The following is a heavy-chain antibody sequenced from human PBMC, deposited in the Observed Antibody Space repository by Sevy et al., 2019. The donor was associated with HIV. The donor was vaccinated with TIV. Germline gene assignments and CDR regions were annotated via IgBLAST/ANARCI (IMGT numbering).Heavy chain of an antibody. CDR3: AREDKDYGGNYPSDY. CDR2: ISAYNGNT. Sequence: ASVKVSCKASGYTFTSYGISWVRQAPGQGLEWMGWISAYNGNTNYAQKLQGRVTMTTDTSTSTAYMELRSLRSDDTAMYYCAREDKDYGGNYPSDYWGQGTLVTVSS. J-gene: IGHJ4*02. D-gene: IGHD4-17*01. CDR1: GYTFTSYG. V-gene: IGHV1-18*04.